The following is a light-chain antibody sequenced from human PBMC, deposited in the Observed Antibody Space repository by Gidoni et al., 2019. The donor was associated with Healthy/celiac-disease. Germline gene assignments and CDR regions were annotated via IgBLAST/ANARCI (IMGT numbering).Light chain of an antibody. Sequence: PATLSLSPGERATLSCRASQSVSSNLAWYQQKPGQAPRLLIYGASTRATGIPARFSGSGSGTEFTLTISSLQSEDFAVYYCQQYNNWPPVFGGGTKVEIK. CDR3: QQYNNWPPV. CDR2: GAS. V-gene: IGKV3-15*01. CDR1: QSVSSN. J-gene: IGKJ4*01.